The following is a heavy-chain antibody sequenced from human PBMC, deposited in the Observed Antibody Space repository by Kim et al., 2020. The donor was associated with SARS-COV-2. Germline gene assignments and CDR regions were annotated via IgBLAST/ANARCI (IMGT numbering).Heavy chain of an antibody. CDR3: ARQYSGSKKFYDY. Sequence: YNPSLKSRVTISVDTSKNQFSLKLSSVTAADTAVYYCARQYSGSKKFYDYWGQGTLVTVSS. D-gene: IGHD1-26*01. J-gene: IGHJ4*02. V-gene: IGHV4-39*01.